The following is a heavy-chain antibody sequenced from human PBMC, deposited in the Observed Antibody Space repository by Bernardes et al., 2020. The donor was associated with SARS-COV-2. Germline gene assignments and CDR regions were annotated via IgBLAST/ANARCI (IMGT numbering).Heavy chain of an antibody. CDR1: GFTSLSFDDYA. Sequence: ASLRLSCVASGFTSLSFDDYALSWVRHAPGKGVDWVSGIGASGSRTYYADSVRGRFTISRDNSKNTLYLKMRSLRADDTAMYYCAKESIAARRFDPWGPGTLVTVSS. D-gene: IGHD6-6*01. J-gene: IGHJ5*02. V-gene: IGHV3-23*01. CDR3: AKESIAARRFDP. CDR2: IGASGSRT.